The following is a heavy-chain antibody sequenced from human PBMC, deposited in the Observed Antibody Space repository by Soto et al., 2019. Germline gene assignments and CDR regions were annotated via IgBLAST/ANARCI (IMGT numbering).Heavy chain of an antibody. CDR3: AHTLGLLFDD. Sequence: QITLTESGPTLVKPTQTLTLTCTFSGFSLSTSGVGVGWIRQPPGKALEWLALIYWDDTNRYSPSLKSRLSITKGTSRNQVVLTMTNMNPVDTATYYCAHTLGLLFDDWGQGTLVTVSS. D-gene: IGHD3-16*01. CDR1: GFSLSTSGVG. CDR2: IYWDDTN. J-gene: IGHJ4*02. V-gene: IGHV2-5*02.